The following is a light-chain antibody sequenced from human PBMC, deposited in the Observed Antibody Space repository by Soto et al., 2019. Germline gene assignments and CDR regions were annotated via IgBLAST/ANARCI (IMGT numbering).Light chain of an antibody. J-gene: IGKJ1*01. CDR2: GAS. CDR1: QSVSSN. V-gene: IGKV3-15*01. Sequence: EIVMTQSPATLSVSPGERATLSCRASQSVSSNLAWYQQKPGQPPRLLIYGASTRATGIPARFSGSGSGTEFTLTISSLQSEDLAVYYCQQSRGTFGQGTKVEIK. CDR3: QQSRGT.